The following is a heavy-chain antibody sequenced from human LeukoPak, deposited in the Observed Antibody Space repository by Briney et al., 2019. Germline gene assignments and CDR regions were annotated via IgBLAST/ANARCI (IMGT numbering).Heavy chain of an antibody. Sequence: VASVRVSCKVSGYTLTDLSMHWVRQAPGKGLEWMGGVEPEDGKAIYAQRFQGRVTMTEDTSTDTAYMELSSLRSEDTAVYYCTTDILDYCDTSSCHKGNSWGQGTLVTVSS. CDR2: VEPEDGKA. CDR1: GYTLTDLS. J-gene: IGHJ4*02. V-gene: IGHV1-24*01. D-gene: IGHD2-2*02. CDR3: TTDILDYCDTSSCHKGNS.